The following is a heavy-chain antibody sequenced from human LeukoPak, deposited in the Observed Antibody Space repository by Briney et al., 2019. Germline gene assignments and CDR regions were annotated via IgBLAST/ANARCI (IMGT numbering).Heavy chain of an antibody. CDR1: GYTFTNYD. CDR3: AKDHHPYGSGSPFDY. J-gene: IGHJ4*02. V-gene: IGHV1-8*01. CDR2: MKPNSGNT. D-gene: IGHD3-10*01. Sequence: ASVKVSCKASGYTFTNYDINWVRQATGQGLEWMGYMKPNSGNTGYAQKFQGRVTMTRDTSISTAYMELSSLTSEDTAVYYCAKDHHPYGSGSPFDYWGQGTLVTVSS.